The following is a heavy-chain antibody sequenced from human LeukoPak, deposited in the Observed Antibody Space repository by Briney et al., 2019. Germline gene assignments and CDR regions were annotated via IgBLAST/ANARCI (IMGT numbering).Heavy chain of an antibody. J-gene: IGHJ5*02. Sequence: ASVKVSCKASGYTFTGYYMHWVRQAPGQGLEWMGWINPNSGGTNYAQKFQGRVTMTRDTSISTAYMALSRLRSDDTAVYYCAKGPPEYCSGGSCHSGRNWIDPWGQGTLVTVSS. D-gene: IGHD2-15*01. V-gene: IGHV1-2*02. CDR2: INPNSGGT. CDR1: GYTFTGYY. CDR3: AKGPPEYCSGGSCHSGRNWIDP.